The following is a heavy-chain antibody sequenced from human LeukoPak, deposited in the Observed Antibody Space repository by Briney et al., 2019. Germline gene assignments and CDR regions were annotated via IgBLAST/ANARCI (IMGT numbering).Heavy chain of an antibody. CDR2: FYYSGST. J-gene: IGHJ4*02. CDR3: ARGRQQMVLGTDY. D-gene: IGHD6-13*01. Sequence: SETLSLTCTVSGGSISSSSYYWGWIRQPPGKGLEWIGSFYYSGSTYYNLSLKSRLTISVDTSRNQFSLKLSSVTAADTAVYYCARGRQQMVLGTDYWGQGTLVIVSS. V-gene: IGHV4-39*07. CDR1: GGSISSSSYY.